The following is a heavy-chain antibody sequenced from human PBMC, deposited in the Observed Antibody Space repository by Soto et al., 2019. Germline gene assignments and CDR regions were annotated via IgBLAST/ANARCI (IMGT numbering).Heavy chain of an antibody. CDR2: INPFDGSR. V-gene: IGHV1-46*03. Sequence: LLQVCDKASGYICTSDDIHWGRQAHGQGLEWMGWINPFDGSRMFAQSFQGRVTMTRDTSTSTVYMEVSSLRSEDTALYYCSRVDPGETSPFDHWGQGTLVTVS. D-gene: IGHD3-10*01. CDR3: SRVDPGETSPFDH. J-gene: IGHJ4*01. CDR1: GYICTSDD.